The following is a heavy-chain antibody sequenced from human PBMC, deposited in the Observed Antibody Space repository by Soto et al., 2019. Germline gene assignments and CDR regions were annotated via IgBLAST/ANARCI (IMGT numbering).Heavy chain of an antibody. Sequence: PSETLSLTCAVYGGSFSGYYWSWIRQPPGKGLEWIGEINHSGSNNYNPSLKSRVTISVDTSKDQFSLKLSSVTAADTAMYYCATSSRWYGYWGQGTLVAVS. V-gene: IGHV4-34*01. J-gene: IGHJ4*02. CDR3: ATSSRWYGY. D-gene: IGHD6-13*01. CDR1: GGSFSGYY. CDR2: INHSGSN.